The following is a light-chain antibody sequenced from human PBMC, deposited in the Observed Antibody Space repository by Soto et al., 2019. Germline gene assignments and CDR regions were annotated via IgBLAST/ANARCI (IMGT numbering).Light chain of an antibody. CDR3: QQYGDSPWT. CDR2: GAS. J-gene: IGKJ1*01. Sequence: VLTQSPDSLSLSPGERATLSCRADQYISTKLAWYQQKPGQAPRLLFSGASNRATDTPDRFSGSGSGTDFTLIISRLETEDFAMYYCQQYGDSPWTFCQGTRVDFK. CDR1: QYISTK. V-gene: IGKV3-20*01.